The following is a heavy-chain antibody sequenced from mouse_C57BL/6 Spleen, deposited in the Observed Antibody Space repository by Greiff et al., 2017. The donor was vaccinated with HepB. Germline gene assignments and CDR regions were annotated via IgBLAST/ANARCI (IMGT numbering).Heavy chain of an antibody. Sequence: EVQLVESGPGMVKPSQSLSLTCTVTGYSITSGYEWHWIRHFPGNKLEWMGYISYSGSTNYNPSLKSRISITHDTSKNHFFLKLNSVTTEDTATYYCARAQAYAMDYWGQGTSVTVSS. CDR3: ARAQAYAMDY. CDR2: ISYSGST. D-gene: IGHD3-2*02. J-gene: IGHJ4*01. V-gene: IGHV3-1*01. CDR1: GYSITSGYE.